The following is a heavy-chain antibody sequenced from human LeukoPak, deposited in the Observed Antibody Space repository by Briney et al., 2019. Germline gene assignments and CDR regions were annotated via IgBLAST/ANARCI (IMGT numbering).Heavy chain of an antibody. Sequence: GESLKISCKGSGYSFTSYWIGWVRQMPGKGLEWMGIIYPGDSDTRYSPSFQGQVTISADKSISTAYLQWSSLKASDTAMYYCARLWYSSGWIGAFDIWGQGTMVTVSS. V-gene: IGHV5-51*01. D-gene: IGHD6-19*01. CDR3: ARLWYSSGWIGAFDI. CDR2: IYPGDSDT. CDR1: GYSFTSYW. J-gene: IGHJ3*02.